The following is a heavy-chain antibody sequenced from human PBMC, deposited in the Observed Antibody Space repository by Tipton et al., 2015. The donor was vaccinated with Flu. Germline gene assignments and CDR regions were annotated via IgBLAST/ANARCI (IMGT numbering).Heavy chain of an antibody. J-gene: IGHJ5*02. CDR3: VRRDFSNYVSEPKNWFDP. CDR2: INPNGNA. D-gene: IGHD4-11*01. V-gene: IGHV4-38-2*01. CDR1: GDSISSRYY. Sequence: TLSLTCAVSGDSISSRYYWGWIRQPPGRGLEWIGNINPNGNAYHNPSLKSRFTISVDRSKNRFSLKLSSVTAADTAVYYCVRRDFSNYVSEPKNWFDPWGQGTLVTVSS.